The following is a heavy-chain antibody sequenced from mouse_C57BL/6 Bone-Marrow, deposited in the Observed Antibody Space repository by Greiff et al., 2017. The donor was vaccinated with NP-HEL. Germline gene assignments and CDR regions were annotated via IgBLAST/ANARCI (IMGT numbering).Heavy chain of an antibody. Sequence: EVMLVESGGGLVQPKGSLKLSCAASGFTFNTYAMHWVRQAPGQGLEWVARIRSKSSNYATYYADSVKDRFTISRDDSQSMLYLQMNNLKTEDTDMYYCVREDYYGSYFDYWGQGTTLTVSS. D-gene: IGHD1-1*01. CDR3: VREDYYGSYFDY. CDR2: IRSKSSNYAT. J-gene: IGHJ2*01. V-gene: IGHV10-3*01. CDR1: GFTFNTYA.